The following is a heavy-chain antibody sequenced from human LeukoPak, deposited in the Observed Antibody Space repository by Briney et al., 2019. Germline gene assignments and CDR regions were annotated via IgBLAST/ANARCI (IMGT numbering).Heavy chain of an antibody. V-gene: IGHV3-30-3*01. D-gene: IGHD3-22*01. CDR3: ARGAYYYED. Sequence: QPGRSLRLSCAASGFTFITCAMHWVRQAPGKGLEWVAVISYHGSNKDYADSVKGRFTISRDNAKNSLYLQMNSLRAEDTAVYYCARGAYYYEDWGQGTLVTVSS. CDR2: ISYHGSNK. CDR1: GFTFITCA. J-gene: IGHJ4*02.